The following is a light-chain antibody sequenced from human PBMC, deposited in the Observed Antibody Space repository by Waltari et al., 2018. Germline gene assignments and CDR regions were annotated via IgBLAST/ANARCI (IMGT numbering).Light chain of an antibody. J-gene: IGLJ3*02. CDR1: ALPKKY. V-gene: IGLV3-10*01. CDR2: EDR. Sequence: SYELTQPPSVSVSPGQTARITCSGDALPKKYAHWYQQKSGQAPVLVIYEDRKRPSGIPERFSGSNSGTMATLTISGAQVEDEADYYCYSADSSGNHRVFGGGTKLTIL. CDR3: YSADSSGNHRV.